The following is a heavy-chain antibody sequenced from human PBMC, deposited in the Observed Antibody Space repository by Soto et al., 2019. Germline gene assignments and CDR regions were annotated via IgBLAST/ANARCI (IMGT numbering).Heavy chain of an antibody. D-gene: IGHD7-27*01. CDR1: GYPFTVYY. CDR2: INPNSGGT. J-gene: IGHJ4*02. CDR3: ARGRADATGGGF. Sequence: QVQLVQSGAEVKKPGASVKVSCKASGYPFTVYYIHWVRQAPGQGLEWMGWINPNSGGTHYAQKFQGRVTLTRDTSISTAYMGLRMNSDDASVCYCARGRADATGGGFWGQGTLVTVAS. V-gene: IGHV1-2*02.